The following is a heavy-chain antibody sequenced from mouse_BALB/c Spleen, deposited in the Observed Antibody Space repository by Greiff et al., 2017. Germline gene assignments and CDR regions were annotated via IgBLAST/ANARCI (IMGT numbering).Heavy chain of an antibody. J-gene: IGHJ1*01. Sequence: EVQLVESGGGLVKPGGSLKLSCAASGFTFSSYAMSWVRQSPEKRLEWVAEISSGGSYTYYPDTVTGRFTISRDNAKNTLYLEMSSLRSEDTAMYYGARSGRYDDWYFDVWGAGTTVTVSS. D-gene: IGHD2-14*01. CDR1: GFTFSSYA. V-gene: IGHV5-9-4*01. CDR3: ARSGRYDDWYFDV. CDR2: ISSGGSYT.